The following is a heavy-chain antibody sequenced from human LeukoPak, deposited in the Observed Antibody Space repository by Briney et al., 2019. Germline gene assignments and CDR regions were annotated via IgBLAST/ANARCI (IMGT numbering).Heavy chain of an antibody. V-gene: IGHV3-23*01. Sequence: GGSLRLSCAASGFTFSSYAMSWVRQAPGKGLEWVSAISGSGGSTYYADSVKGRFTISRDNSKNTLYLQMNSLRAEDTAVYYCAKDAPDIVVVPAASFDYWGQGTLVTVSS. CDR2: ISGSGGST. J-gene: IGHJ4*02. CDR3: AKDAPDIVVVPAASFDY. CDR1: GFTFSSYA. D-gene: IGHD2-2*01.